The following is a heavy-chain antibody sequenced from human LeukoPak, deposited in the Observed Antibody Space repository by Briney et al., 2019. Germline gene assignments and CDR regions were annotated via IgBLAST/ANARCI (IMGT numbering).Heavy chain of an antibody. CDR1: GFTFSSYA. Sequence: GGSLRLSCAASGFTFSSYAMHWVRQAPGKGLEYVSAISSNGGSTYYANSVKGRFTISRDNSKNTLYLQMGSPRAEDMAVYYCARNRLDILPSYYYYYYMDVGGKGTTVT. CDR2: ISSNGGST. V-gene: IGHV3-64*01. J-gene: IGHJ6*03. D-gene: IGHD3-9*01. CDR3: ARNRLDILPSYYYYYYMDV.